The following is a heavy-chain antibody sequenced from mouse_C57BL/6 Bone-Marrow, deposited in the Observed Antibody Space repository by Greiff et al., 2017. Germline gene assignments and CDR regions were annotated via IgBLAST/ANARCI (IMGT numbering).Heavy chain of an antibody. D-gene: IGHD4-1*01. V-gene: IGHV1-26*01. CDR3: ARTGWDDYFDY. J-gene: IGHJ2*01. CDR2: INPNNGGT. CDR1: GYTFTDYY. Sequence: DVHLVESGPELVKPGASVKISCKASGYTFTDYYMNWVKQSHGKSLEWIGDINPNNGGTSYNQKFKGKATLTVDKSSSTAYMELRSLTSEDSAVYYCARTGWDDYFDYWGQGTTLTVSS.